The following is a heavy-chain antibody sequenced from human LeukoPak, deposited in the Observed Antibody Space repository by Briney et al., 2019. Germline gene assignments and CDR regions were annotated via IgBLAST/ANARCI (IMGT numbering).Heavy chain of an antibody. J-gene: IGHJ3*02. CDR1: GFTFSDYY. CDR3: ARVGGTTVAPNDAFDI. V-gene: IGHV3-11*01. D-gene: IGHD4-23*01. Sequence: GGSLRLSCAASGFTFSDYYMSWIRQAPGKGLEWVSYISSSGSTIYYADSVKGRFTISRDNTKNSLYLQMNSLRAEDTAVYYCARVGGTTVAPNDAFDIWGQGAMVTVSS. CDR2: ISSSGSTI.